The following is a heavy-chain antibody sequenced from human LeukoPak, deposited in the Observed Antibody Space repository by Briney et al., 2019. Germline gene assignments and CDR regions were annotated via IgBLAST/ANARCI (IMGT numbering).Heavy chain of an antibody. CDR2: IYSGGST. CDR3: ARIGGH. V-gene: IGHV3-53*01. CDR1: GLTVSKNY. Sequence: GGSLRLSCAASGLTVSKNYMSWVRQAPGKGLESVSVIYSGGSTYYADSVRGRFTISRDNSKNTLYLQMNSLRVEDTAVYYCARIGGHWGQGTLVTVSS. D-gene: IGHD3-10*01. J-gene: IGHJ4*02.